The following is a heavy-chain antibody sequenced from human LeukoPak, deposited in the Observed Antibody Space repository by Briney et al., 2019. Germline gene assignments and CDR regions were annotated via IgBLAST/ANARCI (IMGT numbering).Heavy chain of an antibody. D-gene: IGHD5-12*01. CDR2: IYHSGST. CDR1: GYSISSDYY. V-gene: IGHV4-38-2*02. Sequence: PSETLSLTCTVSGYSISSDYYWGWIRQPPGKGLEWIGSIYHSGSTYYNPSLKSRVTISVDTSKNQFSLKLSSVTAADTAVYYCARDDVDSSYWGQGTLVTVSS. J-gene: IGHJ4*02. CDR3: ARDDVDSSY.